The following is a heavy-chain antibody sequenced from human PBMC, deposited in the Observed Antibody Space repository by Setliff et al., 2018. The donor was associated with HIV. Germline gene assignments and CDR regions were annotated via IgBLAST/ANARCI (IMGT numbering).Heavy chain of an antibody. CDR2: ISSSSSYI. D-gene: IGHD3-3*01. V-gene: IGHV3-21*04. Sequence: GGSLRLSCAASGFTFSTYSINWVRQAPGKGLEWVSSISSSSSYIYYADSVKGRFTISRDNAKNSLYLQMNSLRVDDTAVYYCARAQYYDFWSPPYYFDYWGQGTLVTVSS. J-gene: IGHJ4*02. CDR1: GFTFSTYS. CDR3: ARAQYYDFWSPPYYFDY.